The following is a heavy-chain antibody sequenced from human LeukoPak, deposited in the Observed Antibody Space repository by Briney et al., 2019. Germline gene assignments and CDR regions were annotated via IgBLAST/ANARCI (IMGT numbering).Heavy chain of an antibody. Sequence: ASVKVSCKASGYTFSIYNMHWVRQAPGQGLEWVGILNPSGGTSYAQNLQGRITMTRDTSTSTLYMELSSLRSEDTAVYYCAREGVAGTGLDFWGQGTLVTVSS. D-gene: IGHD6-13*01. V-gene: IGHV1-46*01. CDR2: LNPSGGT. J-gene: IGHJ4*02. CDR3: AREGVAGTGLDF. CDR1: GYTFSIYN.